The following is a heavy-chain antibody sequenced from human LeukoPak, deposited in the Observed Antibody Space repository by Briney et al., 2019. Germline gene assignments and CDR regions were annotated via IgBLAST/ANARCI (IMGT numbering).Heavy chain of an antibody. CDR3: ATDDCSGGSCDRWFDP. CDR2: FDPEDGET. D-gene: IGHD2-15*01. V-gene: IGHV1-24*01. CDR1: GYTLTELS. Sequence: ASVKVSCKVSGYTLTELSMHWVRQAPGKGLEWMGGFDPEDGETIYAQKFQGRVTMTEDTSTDTAYMELSSLRSEDTAVYYCATDDCSGGSCDRWFDPWGQGTPVTVSS. J-gene: IGHJ5*02.